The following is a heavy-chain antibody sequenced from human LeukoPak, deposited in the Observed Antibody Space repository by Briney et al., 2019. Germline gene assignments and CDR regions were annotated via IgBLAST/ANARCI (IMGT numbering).Heavy chain of an antibody. D-gene: IGHD2-2*01. CDR1: GGSFSGYY. Sequence: SETLSLICAVYGGSFSGYYWSWIRQPPGKGLEWIGEINHSGSTNYNPSLKSQVTISVDTSKNQFSLKLSSVTAADTAVYYCARAGAKSNSIVVVPAAPMDVWGKGTTVTVSS. V-gene: IGHV4-34*01. J-gene: IGHJ6*03. CDR3: ARAGAKSNSIVVVPAAPMDV. CDR2: INHSGST.